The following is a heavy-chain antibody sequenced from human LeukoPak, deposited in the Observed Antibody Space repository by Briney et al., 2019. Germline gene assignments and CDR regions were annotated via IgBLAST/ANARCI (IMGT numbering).Heavy chain of an antibody. CDR3: ARGTTGDY. J-gene: IGHJ4*02. CDR1: GYTFSRYG. V-gene: IGHV1-18*01. CDR2: ISAYNGKT. Sequence: ASVKVSCKASGYTFSRYGISWVRQAPGQGPEWMGGISAYNGKTHYAQNFQGRVTVTTDTSTSTAYMELRGLRSDDTAVYYCARGTTGDYWGQGTLVTVSS. D-gene: IGHD1-1*01.